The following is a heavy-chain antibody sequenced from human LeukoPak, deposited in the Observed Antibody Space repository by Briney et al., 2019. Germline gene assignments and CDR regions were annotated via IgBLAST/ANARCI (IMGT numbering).Heavy chain of an antibody. J-gene: IGHJ4*02. CDR3: ARVEYSISSGAFDY. CDR1: GFTFISYA. Sequence: GGSLRLSCAASGFTFISYAMHWVRQAPGKGLEWVAVISYDGSNKYYADSVKGRFTISRDNSKNTLYLQMNSLRAEDTAVYYCARVEYSISSGAFDYWGQGTLVTVSS. D-gene: IGHD6-6*01. CDR2: ISYDGSNK. V-gene: IGHV3-30*14.